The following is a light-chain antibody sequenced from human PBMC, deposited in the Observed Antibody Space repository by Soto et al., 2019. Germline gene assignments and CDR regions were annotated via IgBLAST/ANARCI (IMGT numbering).Light chain of an antibody. J-gene: IGLJ1*01. CDR1: SIDVGGYNY. CDR3: SSYAGSNNQV. CDR2: EVS. V-gene: IGLV2-8*01. Sequence: QSVLTQPPSASGSPGQSVTISCTGTSIDVGGYNYVSWYQQHPGKAPKLMIYEVSKRPSGVPDRFSGSKSGNTASLTVSGLQAEDEADYYCSSYAGSNNQVFGTGTKVTVL.